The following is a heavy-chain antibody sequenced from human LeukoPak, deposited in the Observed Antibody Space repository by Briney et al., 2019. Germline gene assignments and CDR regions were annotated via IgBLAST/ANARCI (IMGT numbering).Heavy chain of an antibody. D-gene: IGHD6-19*01. CDR1: GFTFSSYS. V-gene: IGHV3-9*03. Sequence: GGSLRLSCAASGFTFSSYSMNWVRQAPGKGLEWVSGITWNSGSIGYADSVKGRFTISRDNAKNSLYLHMNDLRAEDMALYYCTKASLGSGWFDSWGQGTLVTVSS. CDR2: ITWNSGSI. J-gene: IGHJ5*01. CDR3: TKASLGSGWFDS.